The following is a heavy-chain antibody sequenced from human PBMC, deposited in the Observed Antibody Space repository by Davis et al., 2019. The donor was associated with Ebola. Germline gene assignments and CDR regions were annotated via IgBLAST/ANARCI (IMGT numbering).Heavy chain of an antibody. D-gene: IGHD3-22*01. Sequence: GGSLRLSCAASGFTFSNAWMSWVRQAPGKGLEWVGRIKSKTDGGTTDYAAPVKGRFTISRDDSKNTLYLQMNSLKTEDTAVYYCTTGSYYYDSSGYHYFDYWGQGTLVTVSS. CDR1: GFTFSNAW. CDR2: IKSKTDGGTT. CDR3: TTGSYYYDSSGYHYFDY. V-gene: IGHV3-15*01. J-gene: IGHJ4*02.